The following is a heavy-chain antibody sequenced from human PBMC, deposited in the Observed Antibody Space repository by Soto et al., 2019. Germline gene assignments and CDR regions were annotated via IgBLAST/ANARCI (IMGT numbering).Heavy chain of an antibody. D-gene: IGHD3-10*01. V-gene: IGHV3-23*01. CDR2: VSIGGST. Sequence: GGSLRLSCAASGFTFSSYAMGWVRQGPGKGLEWVAVVSIGGSTHYADSVRGRFTISRDNSKNTLSLQMNSLTAEDTAVYYCARGKYYYLFDIWGQGTMVTVSS. CDR3: ARGKYYYLFDI. CDR1: GFTFSSYA. J-gene: IGHJ3*02.